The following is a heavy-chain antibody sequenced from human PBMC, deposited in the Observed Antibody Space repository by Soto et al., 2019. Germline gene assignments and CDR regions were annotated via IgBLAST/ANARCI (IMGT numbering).Heavy chain of an antibody. V-gene: IGHV3-48*03. CDR2: ISSSGTTV. Sequence: EVQLVESGGGLVQPGASLRLSCAASGFSLSNYEMNWVRQAPGKGLEWVAYISSSGTTVHYADSVGGRFTVSRDNARNSLYLQMNTLRVEDTALYYCARDRAAGGYWGQGTLVTVSS. J-gene: IGHJ4*02. CDR3: ARDRAAGGY. D-gene: IGHD6-13*01. CDR1: GFSLSNYE.